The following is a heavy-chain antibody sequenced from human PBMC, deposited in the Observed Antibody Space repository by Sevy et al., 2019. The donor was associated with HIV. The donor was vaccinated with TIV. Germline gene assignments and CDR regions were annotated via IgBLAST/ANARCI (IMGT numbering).Heavy chain of an antibody. CDR1: GVSISNYY. CDR3: ARGGPNQHQLDYFDY. Sequence: SETLSLTCTVSGVSISNYYWAWIRQPPGKGLECVGFSGSTNYNPSLKSGVTTSVDTSKNHFSLKLSSVTVADTAIYYCARGGPNQHQLDYFDYWGQGTLVTVSS. D-gene: IGHD6-13*01. CDR2: SGST. J-gene: IGHJ4*02. V-gene: IGHV4-59*01.